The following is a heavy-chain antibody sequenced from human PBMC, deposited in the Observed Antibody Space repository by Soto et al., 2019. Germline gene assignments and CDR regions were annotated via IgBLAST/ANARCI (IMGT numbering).Heavy chain of an antibody. CDR2: ISSSGSTI. J-gene: IGHJ4*02. V-gene: IGHV3-48*03. CDR1: GFTFSSYE. CDR3: ASWGPYARCY. Sequence: EVQLVESGGGLVQPGGSLRLSCAASGFTFSSYEMNWVRQAPGKGLEWVSYISSSGSTIYYADSVKGRFTISRDNAKNSLYLQMNSLRAEDTAVYYCASWGPYARCYLGQGTLVTVSS. D-gene: IGHD3-16*01.